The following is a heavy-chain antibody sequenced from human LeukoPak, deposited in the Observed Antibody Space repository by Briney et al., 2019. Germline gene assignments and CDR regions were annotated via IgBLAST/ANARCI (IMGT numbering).Heavy chain of an antibody. J-gene: IGHJ3*02. D-gene: IGHD4-11*01. CDR1: GYTFISYG. CDR3: AREARPHTVPGLNAFDI. CDR2: ISGYNGNT. Sequence: GASVKVSCKASGYTFISYGFSWVRPAPGQGLGWMGWISGYNGNTNYAQKLQGRVTMATDTSTSTAYMELRSLRSDDTAVYYCAREARPHTVPGLNAFDIWGQGTMVTVSS. V-gene: IGHV1-18*01.